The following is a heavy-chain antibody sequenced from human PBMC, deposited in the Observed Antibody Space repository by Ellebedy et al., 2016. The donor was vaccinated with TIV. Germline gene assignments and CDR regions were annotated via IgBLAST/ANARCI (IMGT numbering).Heavy chain of an antibody. CDR2: INPSASST. CDR1: AYTFTNYY. Sequence: AASVQVSCKASAYTFTNYYIHWLRHAPGQGLEWMGIINPSASSTRYAQKFQDRVIMTWDTSTSTVYLELSSLRSEDTAIYYCARQRDTALSFWGQGTLVTVSS. J-gene: IGHJ4*02. D-gene: IGHD5-18*01. CDR3: ARQRDTALSF. V-gene: IGHV1-46*01.